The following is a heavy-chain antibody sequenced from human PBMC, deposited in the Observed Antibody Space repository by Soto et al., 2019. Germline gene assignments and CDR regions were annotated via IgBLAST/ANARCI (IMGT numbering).Heavy chain of an antibody. CDR3: AREDSSGYKFFDN. V-gene: IGHV4-30-2*01. D-gene: IGHD3-22*01. CDR1: GGSISSGGYS. J-gene: IGHJ4*02. CDR2: IYHSGST. Sequence: SETLSLTCAVSGGSISSGGYSRSWIRQPPGKGLEWIGYIYHSGSTYYNPSLKSRLSISVDTPKNQFSLRLTSVTAADTAVYYCAREDSSGYKFFDNWGQGTLVTVSS.